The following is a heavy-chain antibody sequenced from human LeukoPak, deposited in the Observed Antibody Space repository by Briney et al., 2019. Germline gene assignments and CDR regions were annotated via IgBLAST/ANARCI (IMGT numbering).Heavy chain of an antibody. Sequence: ASVKVSCKASGYTFATYGISWVRQAPGQGPEWMGWISTYTGNTNYAQKLQDRVTMTTDTSTSTAYMELRSLRSEDTAVYYCARERREPKEYNWFDPWGQGTLVTVSS. CDR2: ISTYTGNT. CDR1: GYTFATYG. CDR3: ARERREPKEYNWFDP. D-gene: IGHD1-14*01. J-gene: IGHJ5*02. V-gene: IGHV1-18*01.